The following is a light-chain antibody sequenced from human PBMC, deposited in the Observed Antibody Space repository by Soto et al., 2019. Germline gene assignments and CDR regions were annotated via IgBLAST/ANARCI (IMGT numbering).Light chain of an antibody. CDR3: QQYNQWPIT. Sequence: EIVMTQSPATLSVSPGERATLSCRTSQSVGSTLAWYQQKPGQAPRLLIYGASTRATSISARFSGSGSATDFTLTISSLQSEDFAVYYCQQYNQWPITFGKGTRLEIK. J-gene: IGKJ5*01. V-gene: IGKV3-15*01. CDR2: GAS. CDR1: QSVGST.